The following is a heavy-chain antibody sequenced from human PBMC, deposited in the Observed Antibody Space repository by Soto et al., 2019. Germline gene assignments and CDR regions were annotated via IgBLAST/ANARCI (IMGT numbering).Heavy chain of an antibody. Sequence: SETLSLTCTVSGGSITSGGYYWSWIRQHPGKGLEWIGSIYYSGSTYYNPSLKSRVTISLDTSKNQFSLKLSSVTAADTAVYYCARERPDGARLDPWGQGTLVTVSS. J-gene: IGHJ5*02. D-gene: IGHD6-6*01. V-gene: IGHV4-31*03. CDR1: GGSITSGGYY. CDR2: IYYSGST. CDR3: ARERPDGARLDP.